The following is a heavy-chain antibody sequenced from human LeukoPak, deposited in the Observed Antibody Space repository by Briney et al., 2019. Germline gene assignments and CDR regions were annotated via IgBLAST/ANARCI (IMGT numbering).Heavy chain of an antibody. D-gene: IGHD1-20*01. CDR1: GGSISSSSYY. V-gene: IGHV4-39*01. J-gene: IGHJ5*02. CDR2: IYYSGST. Sequence: SETLSLTCTVSGGSISSSSYYWGWIRQPPGKGLEWIGSIYYSGSTYYNPSLKSRVTISVDTSKNQFSLKLSSVTAADTAVYYCARGTRGITGTPEEVNWFDPWGQGTLVTVSS. CDR3: ARGTRGITGTPEEVNWFDP.